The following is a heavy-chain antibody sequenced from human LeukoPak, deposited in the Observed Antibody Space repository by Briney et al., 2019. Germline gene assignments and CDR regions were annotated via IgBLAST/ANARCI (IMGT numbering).Heavy chain of an antibody. D-gene: IGHD6-19*01. V-gene: IGHV3-13*01. CDR2: IGTAGDT. CDR3: AKAGSGWYDMGAFDI. CDR1: GFIVNSNY. J-gene: IGHJ3*02. Sequence: GGSLRLSCATSGFIVNSNYMTWVRQAPGKGLEWVSAIGTAGDTYYPGSVKGRFTISRENAKNSLYLQMNSLRAGDTAVYYCAKAGSGWYDMGAFDIWGQGTMVTVSS.